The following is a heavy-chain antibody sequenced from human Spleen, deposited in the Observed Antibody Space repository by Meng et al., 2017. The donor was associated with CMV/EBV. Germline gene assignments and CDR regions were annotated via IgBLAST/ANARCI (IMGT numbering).Heavy chain of an antibody. Sequence: GESLKISCAASGFIFSSCAMRWVRQAPGKGLEWVSAISGSGGSTYYADSVKGRFTISRDNSKNTLYLQMNSLRAEDTAVYYCAKTQYYYDSSGRGAFDIWGQGTMVTVSS. D-gene: IGHD3-22*01. V-gene: IGHV3-23*01. J-gene: IGHJ3*02. CDR1: GFIFSSCA. CDR2: ISGSGGST. CDR3: AKTQYYYDSSGRGAFDI.